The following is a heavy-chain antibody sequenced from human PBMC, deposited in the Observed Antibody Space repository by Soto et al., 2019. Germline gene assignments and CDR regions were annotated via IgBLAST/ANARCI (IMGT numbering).Heavy chain of an antibody. V-gene: IGHV3-23*01. J-gene: IGHJ4*02. CDR1: GFTFSSYD. CDR3: ARTTMTKSRDY. D-gene: IGHD4-17*01. Sequence: EVQLLESGGGLVQPGGSLGLSCAASGFTFSSYDMSWVRQAPGKGLEYVSSISVTGSGTYYADSVKGRFTISRDNSKNTLYLQMNSLRVEDTAVYYCARTTMTKSRDYWGQGTLVTVSS. CDR2: ISVTGSGT.